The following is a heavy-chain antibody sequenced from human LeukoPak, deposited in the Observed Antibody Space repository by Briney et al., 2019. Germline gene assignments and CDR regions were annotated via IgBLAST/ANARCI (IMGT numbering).Heavy chain of an antibody. CDR2: IIPIFGTV. CDR3: ALGTGGDY. D-gene: IGHD3-16*01. Sequence: GLEWMGVIIPIFGTVNYAQKFQGRVSITTDESTSTAYMELSSLRSEDTAVYYCALGTGGDYWGQGTLXT. V-gene: IGHV1-69*05. J-gene: IGHJ4*02.